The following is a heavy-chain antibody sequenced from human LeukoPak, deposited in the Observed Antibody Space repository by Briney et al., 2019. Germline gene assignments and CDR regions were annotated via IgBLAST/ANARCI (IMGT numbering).Heavy chain of an antibody. CDR2: IYYSGST. CDR3: ARTVEWFGELRGFYFDY. V-gene: IGHV4-61*01. D-gene: IGHD3-10*01. CDR1: GDSVSSGRYN. J-gene: IGHJ4*02. Sequence: HSHSLSLVLTETGDSVSSGRYNSSWIPQPPGKGLEWIGYIYYSGSTNYNPSLKSRVTISVDTSKNQFSLKLSSVTAADTAVYYCARTVEWFGELRGFYFDYWGQGTLVTVSS.